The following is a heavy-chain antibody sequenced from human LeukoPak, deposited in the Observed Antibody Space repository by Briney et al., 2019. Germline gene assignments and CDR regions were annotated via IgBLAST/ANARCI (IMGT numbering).Heavy chain of an antibody. J-gene: IGHJ4*02. CDR3: AKGSGGSYSPRLDY. Sequence: GGSLRLSCAACGLTFSSYGMHWVRQAPGKGLEWVAVISYDGSNKYYADSVKGRFTISRDNSKNTLYLQMNSLRAEDTAVYYCAKGSGGSYSPRLDYWGQGTLVTVSS. D-gene: IGHD1-26*01. CDR1: GLTFSSYG. CDR2: ISYDGSNK. V-gene: IGHV3-30*18.